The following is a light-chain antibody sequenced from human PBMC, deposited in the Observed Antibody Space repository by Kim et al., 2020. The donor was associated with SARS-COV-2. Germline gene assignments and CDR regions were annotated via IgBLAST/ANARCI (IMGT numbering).Light chain of an antibody. J-gene: IGKJ1*01. Sequence: DIVMTQTPLSLSVTPGQPASISCKSSQSLVHNNGHTYLSWYLQRPGQPPQVLIYEVSNRFSGVPDRFSGSGSGPDFTLKISRVEAEDAGVYYCMQATQVPWTFGQGTQVDIK. CDR2: EVS. CDR3: MQATQVPWT. V-gene: IGKV2D-29*01. CDR1: QSLVHNNGHTY.